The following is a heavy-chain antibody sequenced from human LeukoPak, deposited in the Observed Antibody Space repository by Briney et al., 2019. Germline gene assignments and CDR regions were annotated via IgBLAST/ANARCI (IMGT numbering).Heavy chain of an antibody. J-gene: IGHJ4*02. D-gene: IGHD6-6*01. CDR3: ARARTSIAALDY. CDR2: ISSSSSYI. Sequence: PGGSLRLSCAASGFTFSSYSMNWVRQAPGKGLEWVSSISSSSSYIYHADSVKGRFTISRDNAKNSLYLQMNSLRAEDTAVYYCARARTSIAALDYWGQGTLVTVSS. CDR1: GFTFSSYS. V-gene: IGHV3-21*01.